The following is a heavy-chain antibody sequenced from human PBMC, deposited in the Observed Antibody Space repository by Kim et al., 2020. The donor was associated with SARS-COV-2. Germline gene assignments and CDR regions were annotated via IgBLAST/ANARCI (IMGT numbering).Heavy chain of an antibody. CDR1: GFTFSSYA. Sequence: GGSLRLSCAASGFTFSSYAMHWVRQAPGKGLEWVAVISYDGSNKYYADSVKGRFTISRDNSKNTLYLQMNSLRAEDTAVYYCARDRDEAGGHVDYWGQGTLVTVSS. V-gene: IGHV3-30*04. CDR3: ARDRDEAGGHVDY. J-gene: IGHJ4*02. D-gene: IGHD5-12*01. CDR2: ISYDGSNK.